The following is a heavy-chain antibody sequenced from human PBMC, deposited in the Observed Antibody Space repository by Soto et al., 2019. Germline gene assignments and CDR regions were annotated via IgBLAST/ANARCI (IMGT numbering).Heavy chain of an antibody. CDR1: GFLFSSYD. CDR2: IWYDGSNK. V-gene: IGHV3-33*08. J-gene: IGHJ4*02. CDR3: ARRERSYFDY. Sequence: PGGSLRLSCVASGFLFSSYDMHWVRQAPGKGLEWVAIIWYDGSNKYYADSVKGRFTISRDNSKNTLYLQMNSLRAEDTAVYYCARRERSYFDYWGQGTLVTVSS. D-gene: IGHD1-26*01.